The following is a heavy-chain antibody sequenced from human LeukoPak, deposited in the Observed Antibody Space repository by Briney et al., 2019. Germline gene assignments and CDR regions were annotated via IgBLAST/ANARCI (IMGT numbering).Heavy chain of an antibody. CDR3: ARRAVGNSYYYSMDV. D-gene: IGHD6-19*01. CDR1: GYTFISYD. V-gene: IGHV1-8*01. J-gene: IGHJ6*03. Sequence: ASVKVSCKASGYTFISYDINWVRQVTGQGLEWMGWMNPNGGNTGDAQKFQGRVTITRNTSISTAFMALSSLRPEDTAVYFCARRAVGNSYYYSMDVWGKGTTVTVSS. CDR2: MNPNGGNT.